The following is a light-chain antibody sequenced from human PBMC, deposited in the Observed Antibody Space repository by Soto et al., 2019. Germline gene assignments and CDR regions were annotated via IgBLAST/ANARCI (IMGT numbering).Light chain of an antibody. V-gene: IGLV1-47*01. CDR1: SSNIGSNF. CDR3: DAWDESLSGHGV. Sequence: QSVLTQPPSASGTPGQRVTISCSGSSSNIGSNFVYWYQQLPGTAPKLLIYRNNQRPSGVPDLFSGSKSGTSAALAISGLRSAEEADDYCDAWDESLSGHGVFGGGTKLTVL. J-gene: IGLJ3*02. CDR2: RNN.